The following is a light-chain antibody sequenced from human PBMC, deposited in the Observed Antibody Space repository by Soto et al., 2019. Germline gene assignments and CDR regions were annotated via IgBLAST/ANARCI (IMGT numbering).Light chain of an antibody. Sequence: DIQMTQSPSTLSASVGDRVTISCRASQSISSRLAWYQQKAGKAPKLLIYKASGLQSGVPSRFSGSGSGTEFTLIISSLQHDDFETYYCQQYARNQLTLGGGTKVDIK. V-gene: IGKV1-5*03. J-gene: IGKJ4*01. CDR1: QSISSR. CDR2: KAS. CDR3: QQYARNQLT.